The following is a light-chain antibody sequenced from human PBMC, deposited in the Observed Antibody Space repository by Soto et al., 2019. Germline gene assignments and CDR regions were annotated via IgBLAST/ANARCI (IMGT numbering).Light chain of an antibody. J-gene: IGKJ4*01. V-gene: IGKV3-15*01. CDR2: GAS. CDR1: QSVSSN. CDR3: HQYNNWPPTT. Sequence: EIVMTQSPATLSVSPGERATLSCRASQSVSSNLAWYQQKPGQAPRLLIYGASTRATGLPARFSGSGSGTEFTLTLSSLQYEDFAVFYCHQYNNWPPTTFGGGTKVEIK.